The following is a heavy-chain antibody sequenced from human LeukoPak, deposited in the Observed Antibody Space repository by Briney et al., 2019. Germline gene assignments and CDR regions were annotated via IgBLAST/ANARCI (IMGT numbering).Heavy chain of an antibody. D-gene: IGHD2-2*02. J-gene: IGHJ5*02. CDR3: ARDLVLVPATINWFDP. Sequence: ASVKVSCKASGYTFTSYGISWVRQAPGQGLEWMGWISAYNGNTNYAQKLQGRVTMTTDTSTNTAYMELRSLRSDDTAVYYCARDLVLVPATINWFDPWGQGTLVTVSS. CDR1: GYTFTSYG. V-gene: IGHV1-18*04. CDR2: ISAYNGNT.